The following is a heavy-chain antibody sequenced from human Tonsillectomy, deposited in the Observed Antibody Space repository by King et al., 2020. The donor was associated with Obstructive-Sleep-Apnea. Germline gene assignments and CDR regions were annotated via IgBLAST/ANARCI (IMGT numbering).Heavy chain of an antibody. CDR3: ARLGTPGAYNWKVGAFDI. Sequence: QLQESGPGLVKPSETLSLTCTVSGGSISSYYWSWIRQPPGKGLEWIGYIYYSGSTNYNPSLKSRVTISVDTSKNQFSLKLSSVTAADTAVYYCARLGTPGAYNWKVGAFDIWGQGTMVTVSS. D-gene: IGHD1-20*01. CDR1: GGSISSYY. CDR2: IYYSGST. V-gene: IGHV4-59*08. J-gene: IGHJ3*02.